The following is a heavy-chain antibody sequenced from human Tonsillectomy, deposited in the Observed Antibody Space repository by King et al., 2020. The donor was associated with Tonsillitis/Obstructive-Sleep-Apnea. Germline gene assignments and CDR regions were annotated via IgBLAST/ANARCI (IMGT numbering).Heavy chain of an antibody. V-gene: IGHV1-18*01. CDR1: GYTFTNYG. Sequence: QLVQSGAEVKKPGASVKVSCKTSGYTFTNYGISWVRQAPGQGLEWMGWISAYNGNRNYAQKLQDRVTMTTDTSTSTAYMELRSLRSDDTAVYYCARDSIGVLPAASVDYWRQGTLVTVSS. CDR3: ARDSIGVLPAASVDY. D-gene: IGHD2-2*01. CDR2: ISAYNGNR. J-gene: IGHJ4*02.